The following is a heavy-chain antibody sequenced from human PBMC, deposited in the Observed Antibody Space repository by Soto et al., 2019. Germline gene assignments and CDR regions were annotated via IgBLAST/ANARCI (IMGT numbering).Heavy chain of an antibody. Sequence: GGSLRLSCAASGFTVSSNYMSWVRQAPGKGLEWVSVIYSVGSTYYADSVKGRFTISRDNSKNTLYLQMNSLRAEDTAVYYCARVRGYSYEFDYWGQGTLVTVSS. J-gene: IGHJ4*02. CDR1: GFTVSSNY. V-gene: IGHV3-53*01. CDR2: IYSVGST. CDR3: ARVRGYSYEFDY. D-gene: IGHD5-18*01.